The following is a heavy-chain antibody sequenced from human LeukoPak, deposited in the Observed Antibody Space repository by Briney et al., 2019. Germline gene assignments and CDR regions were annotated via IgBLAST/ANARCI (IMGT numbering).Heavy chain of an antibody. J-gene: IGHJ4*02. CDR3: AKGALRFLEWLFFDY. CDR1: GFTFSDYY. CDR2: ISSSGSTI. D-gene: IGHD3-3*01. V-gene: IGHV3-11*04. Sequence: AGGSLRLSCAASGFTFSDYYMSWIRQAPGKGLEWVSYISSSGSTIYYADSVKGRFTISRDNAKNSLYLQMNSLRAEDTAVYYCAKGALRFLEWLFFDYWGQGTLVTVSS.